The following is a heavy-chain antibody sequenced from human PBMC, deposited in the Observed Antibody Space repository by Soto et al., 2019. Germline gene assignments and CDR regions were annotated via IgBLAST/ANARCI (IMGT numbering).Heavy chain of an antibody. J-gene: IGHJ5*01. CDR1: GFKFDDYM. Sequence: GGSLRLSCEASGFKFDDYMMHWVRQAPGKGLEWISLISWDGGSIDYADSVKGRFTVSRDNSKTSLYLHMHSLTSDDTAFYFCAKEGNGGSSLDSWGQGTLVTVSS. D-gene: IGHD2-15*01. CDR3: AKEGNGGSSLDS. CDR2: ISWDGGSI. V-gene: IGHV3-43*01.